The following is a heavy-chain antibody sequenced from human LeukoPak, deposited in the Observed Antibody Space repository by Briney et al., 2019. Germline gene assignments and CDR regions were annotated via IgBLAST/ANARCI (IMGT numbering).Heavy chain of an antibody. D-gene: IGHD6-19*01. CDR2: ISYDGSNK. V-gene: IGHV3-30*18. J-gene: IGHJ3*02. CDR3: AEAESGWETDGFDI. CDR1: GFTFSSYG. Sequence: PGRSLRLSCAASGFTFSSYGMHWVRQAPGKGLEWVAVISYDGSNKYYADSVKGRFTISRDNSKNTLYLQMNSLRAEDTAVYYCAEAESGWETDGFDIWGQGTMVTVSS.